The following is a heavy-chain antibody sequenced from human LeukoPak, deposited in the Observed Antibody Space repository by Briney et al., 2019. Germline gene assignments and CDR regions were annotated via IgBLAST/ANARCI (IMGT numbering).Heavy chain of an antibody. CDR3: AKRGVVIRGILVIGYHQEAYHYDF. J-gene: IGHJ4*02. D-gene: IGHD3-10*01. Sequence: GGSLRLSCVVSGISLSNYAMTWVRQAPGKGLEWVSYISEGGGSTTYADSVKGRFTISRDTSLNTLYLQMNNLRAEDTAVYFCAKRGVVIRGILVIGYHQEAYHYDFWGQGVLVTVSS. V-gene: IGHV3-23*01. CDR2: ISEGGGST. CDR1: GISLSNYA.